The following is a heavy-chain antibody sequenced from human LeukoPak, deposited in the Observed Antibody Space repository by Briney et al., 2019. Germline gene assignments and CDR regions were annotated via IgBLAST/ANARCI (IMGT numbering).Heavy chain of an antibody. V-gene: IGHV1-24*01. Sequence: GASVTVSCTLSGYTLTELSMHWVRQAPGKGLEWMGGFDPEDGETIYAQKFQGRVTMTEDTSTDTAYMELSSLRSEDTAVYYCATDSLKSDYYDSSGYPAFGYWGQGTLVTVSS. CDR2: FDPEDGET. D-gene: IGHD3-22*01. CDR3: ATDSLKSDYYDSSGYPAFGY. CDR1: GYTLTELS. J-gene: IGHJ4*02.